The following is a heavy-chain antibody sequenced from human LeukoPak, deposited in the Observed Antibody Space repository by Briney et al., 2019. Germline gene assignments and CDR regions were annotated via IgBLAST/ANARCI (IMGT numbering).Heavy chain of an antibody. Sequence: GASVKVSCKASGGTFSSYAISWVRQAPGQGLEWMGGIIPIFGTANYAQKFQGRVTITTGESTSTAYMELSSLRSEDTAVYYCASQEGGATPGPFDYWGQGTLVTVSS. CDR3: ASQEGGATPGPFDY. V-gene: IGHV1-69*05. CDR2: IIPIFGTA. D-gene: IGHD1-26*01. CDR1: GGTFSSYA. J-gene: IGHJ4*02.